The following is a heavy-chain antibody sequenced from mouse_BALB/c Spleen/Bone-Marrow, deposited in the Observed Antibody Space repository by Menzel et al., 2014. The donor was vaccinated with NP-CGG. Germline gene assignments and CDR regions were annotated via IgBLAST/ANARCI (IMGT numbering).Heavy chain of an antibody. CDR2: IDPENGNT. CDR3: VRGILQFAY. V-gene: IGHV14-1*02. Sequence: EVKLVESGAELVRPGALVKLSCITSGFNIKEFYMHWVKQRPEQGLEWIGWIDPENGNTIYDPNFQGKASISADTSSNTAYLQLSDRTSEDTAVCYCVRGILQFAYGGRGTLVTVSA. CDR1: GFNIKEFY. J-gene: IGHJ3*01.